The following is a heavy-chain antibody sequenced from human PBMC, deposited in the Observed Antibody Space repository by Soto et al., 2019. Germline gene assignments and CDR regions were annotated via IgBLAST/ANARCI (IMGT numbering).Heavy chain of an antibody. V-gene: IGHV4-31*03. Sequence: SETLSLTCSVSGDSISSGGHYWSWIRQHPGKGPEWIGYISYSGIAYYNPSLESRFTISVDTSKNQFSLSLTSVTAADTAVFYCARGYCSTSSCYEFDSWGQGTLVTVS. CDR1: GDSISSGGHY. J-gene: IGHJ4*02. CDR3: ARGYCSTSSCYEFDS. D-gene: IGHD2-2*01. CDR2: ISYSGIA.